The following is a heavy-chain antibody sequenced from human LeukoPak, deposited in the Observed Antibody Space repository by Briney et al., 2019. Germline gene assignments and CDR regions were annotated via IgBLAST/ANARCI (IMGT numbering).Heavy chain of an antibody. J-gene: IGHJ5*02. CDR2: INTSGSS. CDR1: GVSISSYY. CDR3: ARAGDGPRWLDP. Sequence: SETLSLTCTVSGVSISSYYWTWIRQPAGKGLEWIGRINTSGSSNYNPSLRSRVTMSVDTSKNQFSLNLSSVTAADTAIYYCARAGDGPRWLDPWGQGTLVTVSS. V-gene: IGHV4-4*07.